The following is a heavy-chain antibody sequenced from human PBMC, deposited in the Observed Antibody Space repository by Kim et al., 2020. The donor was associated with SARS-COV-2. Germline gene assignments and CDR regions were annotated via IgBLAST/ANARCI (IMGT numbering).Heavy chain of an antibody. Sequence: SETLSLTCNVSGDSIRSYYWSWIRQPPGKGLEWIGYIYHSGSTTYNPSLEGRVTMAVDKSKNQFSLKLTSVTAADTAIYYCARDPTAYGMDVWGQGTSVTVSS. D-gene: IGHD4-17*01. CDR3: ARDPTAYGMDV. CDR2: IYHSGST. J-gene: IGHJ6*02. V-gene: IGHV4-59*01. CDR1: GDSIRSYY.